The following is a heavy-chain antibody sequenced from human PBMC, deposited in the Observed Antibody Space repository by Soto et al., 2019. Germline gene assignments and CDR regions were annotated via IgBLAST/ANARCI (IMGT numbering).Heavy chain of an antibody. D-gene: IGHD2-8*01. V-gene: IGHV4-31*01. Sequence: QVQLQQSGPGLVKPSQTLSLTCTVTGGSISSGGYSWTRIRQHPGKGLEWIGYIYYSGSTYCNPSSKSQVTISVDTPKTQCPLKRCCVTAAQMAVYYCARGVYAWGQGTLVTVSS. J-gene: IGHJ5*02. CDR3: ARGVYA. CDR1: GGSISSGGYS. CDR2: IYYSGST.